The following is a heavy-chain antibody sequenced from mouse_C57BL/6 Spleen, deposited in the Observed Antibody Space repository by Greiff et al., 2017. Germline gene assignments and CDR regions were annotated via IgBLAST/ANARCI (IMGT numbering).Heavy chain of an antibody. V-gene: IGHV1-82*01. CDR3: ARCGYGSSYYYDY. CDR2: IYPGDGDT. J-gene: IGHJ2*01. D-gene: IGHD1-1*01. CDR1: GYAFSSSW. Sequence: QVQLQQSGPELVKPGASVKISCKASGYAFSSSWMHWVKQRPGKGLEWIGRIYPGDGDTNYNGKFKGKATLTADKSSSTAYMQLSSLTSEDSAVYFCARCGYGSSYYYDYWGQGTTLTVSS.